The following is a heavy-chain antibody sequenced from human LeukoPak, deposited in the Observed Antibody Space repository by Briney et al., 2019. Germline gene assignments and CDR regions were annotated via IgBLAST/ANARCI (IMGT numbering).Heavy chain of an antibody. CDR1: GFTFSTYW. Sequence: GGSLRLSCAASGFTFSTYWMTWVRQAPGKGLEWVANIKEDGSREYYVDSVKGRFTFSRDNAKNSLYLQMDSLTAEDTAVYYCARDSPGYGAYVSWGQGTLVSVSS. J-gene: IGHJ1*01. CDR2: IKEDGSRE. D-gene: IGHD5-12*01. CDR3: ARDSPGYGAYVS. V-gene: IGHV3-7*01.